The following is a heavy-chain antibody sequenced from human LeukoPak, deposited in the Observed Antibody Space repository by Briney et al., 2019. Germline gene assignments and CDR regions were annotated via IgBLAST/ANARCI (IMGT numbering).Heavy chain of an antibody. D-gene: IGHD2-2*01. Sequence: GGSLRLSCAASGFTFSSYWMHWVRQAPGKGLVWVSRINSDGSSTSYAGSVKGRFTISRDNAKNTLYLQMNSLRAEDTAVYYCAIRYCSSTSCPFDPWGQGTLVTVSS. CDR2: INSDGSST. J-gene: IGHJ5*02. CDR3: AIRYCSSTSCPFDP. V-gene: IGHV3-74*01. CDR1: GFTFSSYW.